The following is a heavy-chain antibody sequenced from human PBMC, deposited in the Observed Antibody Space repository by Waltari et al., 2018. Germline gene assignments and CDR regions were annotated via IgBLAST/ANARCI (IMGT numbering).Heavy chain of an antibody. Sequence: QLQLQESGPGLVKPSETLSLTCTVSGGSISSSSYYWGWIRQPPGKGLEWIGEINHSGSTNYNPSLKSRVTISVDTSKNQFSLKLSSVTAADTAVYYCASHRGTKRQQWLGPDYWGQGTLVTVSS. CDR3: ASHRGTKRQQWLGPDY. J-gene: IGHJ4*02. V-gene: IGHV4-39*07. D-gene: IGHD6-19*01. CDR2: INHSGST. CDR1: GGSISSSSYY.